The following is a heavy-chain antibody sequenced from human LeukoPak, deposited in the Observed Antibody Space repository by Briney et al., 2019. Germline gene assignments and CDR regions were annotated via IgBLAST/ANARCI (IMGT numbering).Heavy chain of an antibody. J-gene: IGHJ4*02. Sequence: SETLSLTCAVYGGSFSGYYWSWIRQPPGKGLEWIGEINHSGSTNYNPSLKSRVTISVDTSKNQFSLKLSSVTAADTALYYCARLGESGSGSYPIDYWGQGTLVTVSS. CDR3: ARLGESGSGSYPIDY. V-gene: IGHV4-34*01. CDR1: GGSFSGYY. CDR2: INHSGST. D-gene: IGHD3-10*01.